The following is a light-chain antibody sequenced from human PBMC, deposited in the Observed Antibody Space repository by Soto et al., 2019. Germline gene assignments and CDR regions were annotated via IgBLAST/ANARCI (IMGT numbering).Light chain of an antibody. CDR2: WAS. CDR3: QQYYSTPYT. Sequence: DIVMTQSPDSLAVSLGERATINCKSSQSVLYNSNNKNYLTWYQQKPGQPPKLLISWASTRESGVPDRFGGSGSGTDFTLTISSLRAEDVAVYYCQQYYSTPYTFGQGTKLEIK. J-gene: IGKJ2*01. V-gene: IGKV4-1*01. CDR1: QSVLYNSNNKNY.